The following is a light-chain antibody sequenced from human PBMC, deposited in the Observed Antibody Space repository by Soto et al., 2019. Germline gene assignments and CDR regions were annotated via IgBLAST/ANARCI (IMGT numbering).Light chain of an antibody. V-gene: IGKV3-15*01. CDR3: QQYNNWPPIT. CDR2: GAS. CDR1: QSVSSSY. Sequence: EIVLTQSPATLSLSPGERATLSCRASQSVSSSYLAWYQQKPGQAPRLLIYGASTRATGIPARFSGSGSGTEFTLTISSLQSEDFAVYYCQQYNNWPPITFGQGTRLEN. J-gene: IGKJ5*01.